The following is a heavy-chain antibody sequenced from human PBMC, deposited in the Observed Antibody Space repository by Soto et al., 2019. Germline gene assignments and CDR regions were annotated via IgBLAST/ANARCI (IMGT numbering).Heavy chain of an antibody. V-gene: IGHV3-49*03. Sequence: PGGSLRLSCTTSGFTFGDYAMSWFRQAPGKGLEWVGFIRSKAYGGTTEYAASVKGRFTFSRDDSKSIAYLQMNSLKTEDTAVYYCSRAFTVDTAMVIEFDPWGQGTLVTVSS. J-gene: IGHJ5*02. CDR3: SRAFTVDTAMVIEFDP. CDR1: GFTFGDYA. CDR2: IRSKAYGGTT. D-gene: IGHD5-18*01.